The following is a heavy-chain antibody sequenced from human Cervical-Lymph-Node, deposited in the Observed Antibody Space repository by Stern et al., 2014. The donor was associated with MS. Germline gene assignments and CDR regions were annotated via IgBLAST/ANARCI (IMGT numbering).Heavy chain of an antibody. D-gene: IGHD4-23*01. V-gene: IGHV3-21*01. CDR3: ARGRGGNYRYYFDY. Sequence: EVQLVEAGGGLVKPGGSLRLSWAASGFTFSSYSMNWVRQAPGKGLEWVASISSGGSYINHPDSLKGRFNISRDNAKNSLYLQMNSLRAEDTAVYYCARGRGGNYRYYFDYWGQGTLVTVSS. CDR1: GFTFSSYS. J-gene: IGHJ4*02. CDR2: ISSGGSYI.